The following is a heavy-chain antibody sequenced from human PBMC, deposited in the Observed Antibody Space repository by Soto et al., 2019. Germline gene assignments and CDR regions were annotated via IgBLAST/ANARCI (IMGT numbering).Heavy chain of an antibody. D-gene: IGHD6-19*01. CDR1: GGSFSGYF. J-gene: IGHJ3*01. CDR3: ARGGSSDWQVAFDF. Sequence: QLHQQQWGAGLLKPSETLSLTCDVYGGSFSGYFWNWIRQSPGKGLEWIGKVNHNGRNNYNPSLKSRVTISLDMSKKQISLKLTSVTAADTAVYYCARGGSSDWQVAFDFWGQGTMVTVSS. V-gene: IGHV4-34*01. CDR2: VNHNGRN.